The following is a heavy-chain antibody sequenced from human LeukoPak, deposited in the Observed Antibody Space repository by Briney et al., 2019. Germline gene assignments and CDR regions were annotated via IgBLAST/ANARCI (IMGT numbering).Heavy chain of an antibody. CDR1: GGSIGSNNYY. Sequence: PSETLSLTCTVSGGSIGSNNYYWGWIRQPPGEGLEWIGSIYYGGSTYYNPSLKSRVTISVDTSKNQFSLKLSSVTAADTAVYYRARLRDRAAAVQHMGVDYWGQGTLVTVSS. CDR3: ARLRDRAAAVQHMGVDY. J-gene: IGHJ4*02. V-gene: IGHV4-39*01. D-gene: IGHD6-13*01. CDR2: IYYGGST.